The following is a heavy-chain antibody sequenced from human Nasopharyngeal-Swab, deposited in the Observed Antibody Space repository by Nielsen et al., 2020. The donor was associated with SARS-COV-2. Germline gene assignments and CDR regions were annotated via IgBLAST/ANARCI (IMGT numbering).Heavy chain of an antibody. J-gene: IGHJ5*02. CDR3: ARGGGSYARPYNWFDP. V-gene: IGHV4-34*01. CDR2: INHSGST. D-gene: IGHD1-26*01. Sequence: SETLSLTCAVYGESFSGYSWSWIRQPPGKGLEWIGEINHSGSTNYNPSLKSRVTISVDTSKNQFSLKLSSVTAADTAVYYCARGGGSYARPYNWFDPWGQGILVTVSS. CDR1: GESFSGYS.